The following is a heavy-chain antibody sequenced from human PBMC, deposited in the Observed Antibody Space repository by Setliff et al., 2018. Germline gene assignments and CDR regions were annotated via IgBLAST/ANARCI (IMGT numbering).Heavy chain of an antibody. J-gene: IGHJ4*02. V-gene: IGHV3-20*04. Sequence: GGSLRLSCAASGFTFVDYGMTWVRQVPGKGLEWVSGINWNGGSTGYADSVKGRFTISRDNVKNSLYLQMNSLRAEDTALYYCARTHRVEATLDFWGRGTLVTVSS. CDR1: GFTFVDYG. CDR3: ARTHRVEATLDF. D-gene: IGHD1-26*01. CDR2: INWNGGST.